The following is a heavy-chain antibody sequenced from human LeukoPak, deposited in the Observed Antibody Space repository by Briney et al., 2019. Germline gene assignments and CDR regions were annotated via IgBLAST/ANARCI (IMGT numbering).Heavy chain of an antibody. D-gene: IGHD3-10*01. CDR3: ALGKDYGSGSNDAFDI. CDR2: IYSGGST. Sequence: GGSLRLSCAASGFTVSSNYMSWVRQAPGKGLEWVSVIYSGGSTYYADSVKGRFTISRDNSKNTLYLQMNSLRAEDTVVYYCALGKDYGSGSNDAFDIWGQGTMVTASS. CDR1: GFTVSSNY. V-gene: IGHV3-53*01. J-gene: IGHJ3*02.